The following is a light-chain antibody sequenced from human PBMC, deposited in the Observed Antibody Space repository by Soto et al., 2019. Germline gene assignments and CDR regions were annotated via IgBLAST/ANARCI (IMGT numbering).Light chain of an antibody. CDR1: SSNIGTNA. J-gene: IGLJ1*01. Sequence: QSVLTQPASASGTPGQRVTISCSGGSSNIGTNAVNWYQQLPGTAPKLLIYNNNQRPSGVPDRFSGSKTGRSASLAISGLQSEDEAADYCAAWDDSLNAYVFGTGTKVTVL. CDR2: NNN. V-gene: IGLV1-44*01. CDR3: AAWDDSLNAYV.